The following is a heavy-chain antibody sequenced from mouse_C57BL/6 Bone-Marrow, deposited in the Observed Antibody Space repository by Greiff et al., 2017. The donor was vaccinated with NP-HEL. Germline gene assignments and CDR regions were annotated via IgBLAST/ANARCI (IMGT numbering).Heavy chain of an antibody. CDR2: IHPNSGST. J-gene: IGHJ2*01. CDR1: GYTFTSYW. CDR3: ARLRGRCFDY. D-gene: IGHD1-1*01. V-gene: IGHV1-64*01. Sequence: QVQLQQPGAELVKPGASVKLSCKASGYTFTSYWMHWVKQRPGQGLEWIGMIHPNSGSTNYNEKFKSKATLTVDKSSSTAYMQLSSLTSEDAAVYYCARLRGRCFDYWGQGTTLTVSS.